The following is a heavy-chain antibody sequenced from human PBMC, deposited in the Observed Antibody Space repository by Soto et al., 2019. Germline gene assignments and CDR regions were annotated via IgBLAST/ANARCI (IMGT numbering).Heavy chain of an antibody. CDR3: ATRRYCSGGSCYNPPNAFDI. CDR2: IYYSGST. CDR1: GDSITSNSYF. Sequence: SETLSLTCTVSGDSITSNSYFWAWIRQPPGKGLEWIGSIYYSGSTYYNPSLKSRVTISVDTSKNQFSLKLSSVTAADTAVYYCATRRYCSGGSCYNPPNAFDIWGQGTMVTVSS. D-gene: IGHD2-15*01. V-gene: IGHV4-39*01. J-gene: IGHJ3*02.